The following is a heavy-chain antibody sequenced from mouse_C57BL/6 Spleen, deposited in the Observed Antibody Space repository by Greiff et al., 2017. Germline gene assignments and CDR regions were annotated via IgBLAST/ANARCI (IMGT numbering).Heavy chain of an antibody. D-gene: IGHD1-1*01. CDR3: ASSDYGSTSYAMDH. V-gene: IGHV1-69*01. J-gene: IGHJ4*01. CDR2: IDPSDSYT. CDR1: GYTFTSYW. Sequence: QVQLQQPGAELVMPGASVKLSCKASGYTFTSYWMHWVKQRPGQGLEWIGEIDPSDSYTNYNQKFKGKSTLTVDKYSSTAYMQLSSLTSEDSAVYYCASSDYGSTSYAMDHWGQGTSVTVSS.